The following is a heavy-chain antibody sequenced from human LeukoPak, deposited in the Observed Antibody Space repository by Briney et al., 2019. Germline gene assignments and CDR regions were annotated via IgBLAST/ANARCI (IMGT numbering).Heavy chain of an antibody. CDR2: ISSSSSYI. V-gene: IGHV3-21*01. Sequence: GGSLRLSCAASGFTFSSYSMNWVRQAPGKGLEWVSSISSSSSYIYYADSVKGRFTISRDNAKNSLYLQMNSLRAEDTAVYYCARVEGYCSGGSCASSHGYYYYGMDVWGQGTTVTVSS. CDR1: GFTFSSYS. D-gene: IGHD2-15*01. J-gene: IGHJ6*02. CDR3: ARVEGYCSGGSCASSHGYYYYGMDV.